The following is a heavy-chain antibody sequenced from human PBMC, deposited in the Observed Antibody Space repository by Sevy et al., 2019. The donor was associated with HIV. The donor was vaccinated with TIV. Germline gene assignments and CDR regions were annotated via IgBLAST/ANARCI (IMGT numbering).Heavy chain of an antibody. V-gene: IGHV1-8*01. J-gene: IGHJ4*02. CDR1: GYTFTSYD. CDR2: MNPNSGNT. CDR3: ARGWRWLQLPDY. Sequence: ASVKVSCKASGYTFTSYDINWVRQATGQGLEWMGWMNPNSGNTGYAQKFQGRVTMTRNTSISTAYMGLSSLRSEDTAVYYGARGWRWLQLPDYWGQGTLVTVSS. D-gene: IGHD5-12*01.